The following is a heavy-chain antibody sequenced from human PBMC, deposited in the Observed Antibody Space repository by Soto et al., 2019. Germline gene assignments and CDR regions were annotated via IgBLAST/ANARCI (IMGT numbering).Heavy chain of an antibody. J-gene: IGHJ5*02. V-gene: IGHV3-74*01. Sequence: GGSLRLSCAASGFTFSNYFMHWVRQVPGEGLVWVSRMSGDGKTISYADSVKGRFTISRDNAKNTLYLQMNSLRVEDTAVYYCARTYVPGIAGFDPWGQGTLVTV. CDR2: MSGDGKTI. CDR3: ARTYVPGIAGFDP. CDR1: GFTFSNYF. D-gene: IGHD1-1*01.